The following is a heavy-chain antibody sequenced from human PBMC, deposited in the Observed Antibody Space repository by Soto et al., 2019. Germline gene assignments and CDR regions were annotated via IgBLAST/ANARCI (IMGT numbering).Heavy chain of an antibody. D-gene: IGHD5-12*01. CDR1: GDSVTSNVW. J-gene: IGHJ4*02. CDR3: ARGGGYDSFDY. CDR2: AYHNGLT. V-gene: IGHV4-4*02. Sequence: GTLSLTCAVSGDSVTSNVWCSFVRQPPGKGLEWIGEAYHNGLTDYNPSLKSRVTMSIDRTRNQFSLKLSSVTAADMAVYYCARGGGYDSFDYWGQGVLVTVSS.